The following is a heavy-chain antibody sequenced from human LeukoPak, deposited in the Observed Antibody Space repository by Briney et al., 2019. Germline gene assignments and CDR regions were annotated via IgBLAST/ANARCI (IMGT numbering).Heavy chain of an antibody. CDR1: GGSFSGYY. D-gene: IGHD6-13*01. CDR3: ARGRGSGIAAR. J-gene: IGHJ4*02. V-gene: IGHV4-34*01. CDR2: INHSGST. Sequence: SETLSLTCAVYGGSFSGYYWSWIRQPPGKGLEWIGEINHSGSTNYNPSLKSRVTISVDTSKNQFSLKLSSVTAADTAEYYCARGRGSGIAARGGQGTLVTVSS.